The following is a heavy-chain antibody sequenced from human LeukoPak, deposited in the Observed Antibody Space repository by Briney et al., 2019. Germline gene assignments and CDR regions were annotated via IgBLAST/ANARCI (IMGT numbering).Heavy chain of an antibody. J-gene: IGHJ4*02. D-gene: IGHD4-17*01. CDR2: IYTSGST. CDR3: ATFMTTVTHFDY. CDR1: GGSISSYY. Sequence: PSETLSLTCTVSGGSISSYYWSWIRQPAGKGLEWIGRIYTSGSTNYNPSLKSRVTISVDTSKNQFSLKLSSVTAADTAVYYCATFMTTVTHFDYWGQGTLVTVSS. V-gene: IGHV4-4*07.